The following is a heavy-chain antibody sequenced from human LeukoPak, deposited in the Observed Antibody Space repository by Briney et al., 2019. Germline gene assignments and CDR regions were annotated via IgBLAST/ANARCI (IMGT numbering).Heavy chain of an antibody. CDR2: INPNSGGT. J-gene: IGHJ6*02. CDR3: ARPVDTAMVYYCMDV. D-gene: IGHD5-18*01. CDR1: GYTFTGYC. V-gene: IGHV1-2*02. Sequence: ASVKVSCKASGYTFTGYCMHWVRQAPGQGREWMGWINPNSGGTHYAQKFQGRVIMTMDTSISTDYMELSRLRSDDTAVYYCARPVDTAMVYYCMDVWGQGTTVTVSS.